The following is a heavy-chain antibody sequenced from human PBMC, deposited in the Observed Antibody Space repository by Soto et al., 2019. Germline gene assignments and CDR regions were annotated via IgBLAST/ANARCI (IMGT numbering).Heavy chain of an antibody. CDR1: GFTFSSSG. D-gene: IGHD3-10*01. J-gene: IGHJ3*01. Sequence: EGQLLQSGGGLVQPGESLRLSRAASGFTFSSSGMSWVRQAPGKGLEWVSSISIRGDYRYYADSVKGRFTISRDNSKNTLYLQMSSLAAEYTALYYCANHGGFDFWGQGTMVAVSS. CDR2: ISIRGDYR. CDR3: ANHGGFDF. V-gene: IGHV3-23*01.